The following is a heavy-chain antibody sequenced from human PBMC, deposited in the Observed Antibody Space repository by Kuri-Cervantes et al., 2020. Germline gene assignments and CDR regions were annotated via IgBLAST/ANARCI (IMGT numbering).Heavy chain of an antibody. CDR2: IIPIFGTA. D-gene: IGHD6-13*01. CDR3: ARASSEQLGGYYYYYMDV. Sequence: SSVKVSCKASGGTFSSYAISWVRQAPGQGLEWMGGIIPIFGTANYAQKLQGRVTITADESTSTAYMELSSLRSEDTAVYYCARASSEQLGGYYYYYMDVWGKGTTVTVSS. CDR1: GGTFSSYA. J-gene: IGHJ6*03. V-gene: IGHV1-69*13.